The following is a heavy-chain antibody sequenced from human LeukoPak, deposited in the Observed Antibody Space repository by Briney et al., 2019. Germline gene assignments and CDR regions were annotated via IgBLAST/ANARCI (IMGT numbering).Heavy chain of an antibody. J-gene: IGHJ4*02. D-gene: IGHD5-18*01. CDR2: IYSGGST. V-gene: IGHV3-53*01. Sequence: GGSLRLSCAASGFSVSSSYMSWVRQAPGKGLEWVSVIYSGGSTYYADSVKGRFTISRDNSKNTLYLQMNSLRAEDTAVYYCARHAAMVPFDYWGQGILVTVSS. CDR1: GFSVSSSY. CDR3: ARHAAMVPFDY.